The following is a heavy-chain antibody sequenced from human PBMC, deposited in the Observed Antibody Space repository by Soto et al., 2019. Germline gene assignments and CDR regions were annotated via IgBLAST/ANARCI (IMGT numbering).Heavy chain of an antibody. J-gene: IGHJ6*02. CDR2: ISGSGGST. D-gene: IGHD3-3*01. Sequence: PGGSLRLSCAASGFTFSSYAMSWVRQAPGKGLEWVSAISGSGGSTYYADSVKGRFTISRDNSKNTLYLQMNSLRAEDTAVYYCAKSPITIFGVVIKIEYYYYGMDVWRQGTAVTVSS. V-gene: IGHV3-23*01. CDR3: AKSPITIFGVVIKIEYYYYGMDV. CDR1: GFTFSSYA.